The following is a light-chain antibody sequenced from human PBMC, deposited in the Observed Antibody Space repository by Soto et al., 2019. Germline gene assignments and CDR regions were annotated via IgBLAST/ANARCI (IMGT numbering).Light chain of an antibody. J-gene: IGKJ5*01. CDR2: DAS. Sequence: DIQMTQSPSTLSSSVPERFTITCRASQTISSWLAWYQQKPGKAPNLLIYDASTLERGVPSRFSGTGSGTEFTLTIDRLQPDDFATYYCQQYHTSSITFGQGTRLEIK. CDR3: QQYHTSSIT. V-gene: IGKV1-5*01. CDR1: QTISSW.